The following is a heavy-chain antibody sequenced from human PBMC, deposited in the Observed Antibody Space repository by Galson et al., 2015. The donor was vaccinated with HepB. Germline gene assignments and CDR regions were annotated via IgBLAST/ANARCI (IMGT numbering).Heavy chain of an antibody. CDR1: GGTFSSYT. CDR3: ARDPPEITSQNIVIRGAFDI. V-gene: IGHV1-69*04. J-gene: IGHJ3*02. CDR2: IVPILGIA. Sequence: SVKVSCKASGGTFSSYTISWVRQAPGQGLEWMGRIVPILGIANYAQKFQGRVTITADKSTSTAYMELSSLRAEDTAVYYCARDPPEITSQNIVIRGAFDIWGQGTMVTVSS. D-gene: IGHD2/OR15-2a*01.